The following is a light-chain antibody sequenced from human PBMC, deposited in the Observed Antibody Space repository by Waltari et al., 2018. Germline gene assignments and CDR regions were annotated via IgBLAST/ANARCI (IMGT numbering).Light chain of an antibody. CDR3: QQTYIAPYT. V-gene: IGKV1-39*01. CDR2: AAS. CDR1: QTISIY. J-gene: IGKJ2*01. Sequence: DIQMTQSPSSLSAYVGERVTITCRASQTISIYLNWFQQKSGKAPKLLIYAASSLQSGVPSRFSGSGSGTDFTLAISSLQPEDFATYYCQQTYIAPYTFGQGTKLEI.